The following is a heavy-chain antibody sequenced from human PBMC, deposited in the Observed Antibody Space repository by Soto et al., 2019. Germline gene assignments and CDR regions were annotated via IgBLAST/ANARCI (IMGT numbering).Heavy chain of an antibody. CDR2: ISFGGGST. CDR1: GFTFGSYA. J-gene: IGHJ4*02. D-gene: IGHD6-19*01. V-gene: IGHV3-23*01. Sequence: GGSLRLSCAASGFTFGSYAMTWVRQAPGKGLDLVSAISFGGGSTYYADSVKGRFTISRDNSKNTLYLQMTSLRAEDTAIYYCATDSFRSGIAVAGNYWGQGTLVTVSS. CDR3: ATDSFRSGIAVAGNY.